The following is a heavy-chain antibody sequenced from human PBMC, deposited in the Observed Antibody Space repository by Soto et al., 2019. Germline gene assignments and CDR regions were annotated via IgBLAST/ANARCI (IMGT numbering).Heavy chain of an antibody. CDR1: CYTFTSYG. Sequence: APVKVSCKASCYTFTSYGISWVRQAPGQGAEGTGWISAYNGNTNYAQKLQGRVTMTTDTSTSTAYMELRSLRSDDMAVYYCARLVVDTAMVKGLYYYYGMDVWGQGTAVTVSS. J-gene: IGHJ6*02. V-gene: IGHV1-18*03. D-gene: IGHD5-18*01. CDR3: ARLVVDTAMVKGLYYYYGMDV. CDR2: ISAYNGNT.